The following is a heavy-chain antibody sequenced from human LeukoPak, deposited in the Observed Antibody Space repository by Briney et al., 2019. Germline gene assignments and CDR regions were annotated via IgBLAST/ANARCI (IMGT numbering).Heavy chain of an antibody. CDR2: IKQDGSEK. V-gene: IGHV3-7*01. CDR1: GFTFSSYW. J-gene: IGHJ6*02. Sequence: PGGSLRLSCAASGFTFSSYWMSWVRQAPGKGLEWVANIKQDGSEKYYVDSVKGRFTISRDNAKNSLYLQMNSLRAEDTAVYYSARVPEYFDWLLGYYYYGMDVWGQGTTVTVSS. D-gene: IGHD3-9*01. CDR3: ARVPEYFDWLLGYYYYGMDV.